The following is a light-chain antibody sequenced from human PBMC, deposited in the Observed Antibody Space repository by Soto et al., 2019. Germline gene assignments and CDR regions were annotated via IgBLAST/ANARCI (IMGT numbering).Light chain of an antibody. Sequence: QSALTQPPSASGSPGQSVTISCTGTSSDVGGYNYVSWYQQHPGKAPKLMIYEVSKRPSGVPDRFSGSKSGNTASLTVSGLQAEDEAHYYCSSYAGSNIVVFGGGTKLTV. CDR3: SSYAGSNIVV. J-gene: IGLJ2*01. V-gene: IGLV2-8*01. CDR1: SSDVGGYNY. CDR2: EVS.